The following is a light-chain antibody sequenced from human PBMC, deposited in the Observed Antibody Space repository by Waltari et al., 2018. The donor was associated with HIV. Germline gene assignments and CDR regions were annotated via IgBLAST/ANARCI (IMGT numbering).Light chain of an antibody. Sequence: SALTQPASVSGSPGQSTTISCLGASSDIGRFDYAPWYQQHPDKAPKLILYDVTYRPSGVSGRFSGSRSGSMASLTISGLQPEDEADYFCCSYSDSGTILFGGGTRVTVL. J-gene: IGLJ2*01. V-gene: IGLV2-14*03. CDR2: DVT. CDR3: CSYSDSGTIL. CDR1: SSDIGRFDY.